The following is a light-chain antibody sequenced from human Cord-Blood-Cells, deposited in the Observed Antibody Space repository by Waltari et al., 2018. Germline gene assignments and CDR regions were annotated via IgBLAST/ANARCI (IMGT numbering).Light chain of an antibody. CDR2: DAY. Sequence: GDRVTITCRASQSISSWLAWYQQKPGKAPKLLIYDAYSLESGVPSRFSGSGSGTEFTLTISSRQPDDFATYYCQQYNSYPWTFGQGTKVEIK. J-gene: IGKJ1*01. V-gene: IGKV1-5*01. CDR3: QQYNSYPWT. CDR1: QSISSW.